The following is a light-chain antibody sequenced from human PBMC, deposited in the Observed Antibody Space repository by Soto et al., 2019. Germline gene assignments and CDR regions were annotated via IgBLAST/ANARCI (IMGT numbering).Light chain of an antibody. CDR3: QQRGSSPPSIT. J-gene: IGKJ5*01. CDR2: DAS. CDR1: QSVSHA. Sequence: EVVLTQSPATLSLSPGDRATLSCRASQSVSHALAWYQQKPGQAPRLLIHDASSRATGITARFSGSGSETDFTLTSSSLEPEDFAVYYWQQRGSSPPSITFGQGTRLEIK. V-gene: IGKV3-11*01.